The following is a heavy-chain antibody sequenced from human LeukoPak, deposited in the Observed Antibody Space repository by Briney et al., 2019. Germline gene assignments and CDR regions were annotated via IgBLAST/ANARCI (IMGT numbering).Heavy chain of an antibody. CDR3: ARSLVVVPAAIAPTDY. D-gene: IGHD2-2*01. J-gene: IGHJ4*02. CDR1: GFSFRDYS. CDR2: ISNTRTYI. Sequence: PGRSLRLSCDASGFSFRDYSMNWVRQAPGKGLEWVSSISNTRTYIYYADSVKGRFTISRDNAKRSLYLQMNSLRAEDTAVYYCARSLVVVPAAIAPTDYWGQGTLVTVSS. V-gene: IGHV3-21*01.